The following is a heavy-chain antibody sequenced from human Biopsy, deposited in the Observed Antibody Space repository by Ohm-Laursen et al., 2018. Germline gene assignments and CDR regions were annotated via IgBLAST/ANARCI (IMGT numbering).Heavy chain of an antibody. D-gene: IGHD5-18*01. Sequence: SLRLSCAASGFTVYNNYMTWVRQAPGKGLEWVAVIWFDGSNQFYADSVKGRFTISRDNSKGTLYLQIHSLRAEDTAFYYCARDRRTANYGMDVWGQGTTVTVSS. CDR1: GFTVYNNY. CDR3: ARDRRTANYGMDV. J-gene: IGHJ6*02. CDR2: IWFDGSNQ. V-gene: IGHV3-33*08.